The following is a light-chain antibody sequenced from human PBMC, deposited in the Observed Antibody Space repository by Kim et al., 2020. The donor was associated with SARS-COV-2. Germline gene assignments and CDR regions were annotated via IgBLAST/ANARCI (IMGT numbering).Light chain of an antibody. CDR2: SNN. CDR3: APWDDNLNRPV. V-gene: IGLV1-44*01. CDR1: SSDKGGNT. Sequence: GQRVTISSIGSSSDKGGNTEDWSQQHPRTHPKLLIYSNNHRPSGVPARCSGSSSGASASLVISGVPSENEADYYCAPWDDNLNRPVFGTGTKVTVL. J-gene: IGLJ1*01.